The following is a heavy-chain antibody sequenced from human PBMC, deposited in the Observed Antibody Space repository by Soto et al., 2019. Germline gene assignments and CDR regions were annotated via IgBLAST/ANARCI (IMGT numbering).Heavy chain of an antibody. Sequence: ASVKVSCKASGYTFTSYAMHWVRQAPGQRLEWMGWINAGNGNTKYSQKFQGRVTITRDTSASTAYLELSSLRSEDTAVYYCARLVGYYAPLDVWGQGTTVTVSS. V-gene: IGHV1-3*01. CDR1: GYTFTSYA. D-gene: IGHD3-3*01. CDR2: INAGNGNT. J-gene: IGHJ6*02. CDR3: ARLVGYYAPLDV.